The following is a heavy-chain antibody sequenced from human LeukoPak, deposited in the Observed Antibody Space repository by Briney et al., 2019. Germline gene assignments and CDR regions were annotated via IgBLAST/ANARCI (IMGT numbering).Heavy chain of an antibody. CDR3: ASRDSSGYYAPGALDL. CDR2: IYSGGSS. Sequence: GGSLRLSCAGSGSTLSINYVSWIRQAPGKGLEWLSVIYSGGSSFYGDSVKGRITVSRDVSKNMMYLQMNNVTAEDTAVYYCASRDSSGYYAPGALDLWGQGTLVTVSS. J-gene: IGHJ3*01. CDR1: GSTLSINY. V-gene: IGHV3-66*02. D-gene: IGHD3-22*01.